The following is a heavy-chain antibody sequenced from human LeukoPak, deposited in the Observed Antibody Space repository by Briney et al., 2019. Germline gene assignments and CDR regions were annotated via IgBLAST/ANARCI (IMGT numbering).Heavy chain of an antibody. Sequence: SETLSLTCTVSGGSISSSIYYWGWIRQPPGKGLEWIGSIYYSGTTYYNPSLKSRVTISVDTSKNQFSLKLSSVTAADTAVYYCARDLGAAWDFDYWGQGTLVTVSS. CDR2: IYYSGTT. V-gene: IGHV4-39*07. CDR3: ARDLGAAWDFDY. CDR1: GGSISSSIYY. J-gene: IGHJ4*02. D-gene: IGHD3-16*01.